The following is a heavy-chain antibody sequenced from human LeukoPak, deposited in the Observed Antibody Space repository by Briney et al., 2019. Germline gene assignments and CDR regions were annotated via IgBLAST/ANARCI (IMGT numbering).Heavy chain of an antibody. CDR1: GGSISSNPYN. Sequence: PSETLSLTCTVSGGSISSNPYNWGWVRQPPGKGPEWIGSFYYSGSTYYNPSLKSRVTISVDTSSNQFSLKVTSVTAADTAVYYCASGSGSLVKFDYWGQGTLVTVSS. V-gene: IGHV4-39*07. CDR3: ASGSGSLVKFDY. J-gene: IGHJ4*02. D-gene: IGHD6-19*01. CDR2: FYYSGST.